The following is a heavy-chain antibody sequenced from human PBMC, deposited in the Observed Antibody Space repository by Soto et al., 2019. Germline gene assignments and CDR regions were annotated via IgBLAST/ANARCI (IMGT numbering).Heavy chain of an antibody. J-gene: IGHJ6*02. CDR1: GGSISNVGYY. V-gene: IGHV4-31*03. D-gene: IGHD3-10*01. CDR3: ARELRFGEDYYGMDV. CDR2: IYYSGST. Sequence: SETLSLTCTVSGGSISNVGYYWSWIRQHPGKGLEWIGYIYYSGSTYYNPSLKSRVTISVDTSKNQFSLKLSSVTAADTAVYYCARELRFGEDYYGMDVWGQGTTVTVSS.